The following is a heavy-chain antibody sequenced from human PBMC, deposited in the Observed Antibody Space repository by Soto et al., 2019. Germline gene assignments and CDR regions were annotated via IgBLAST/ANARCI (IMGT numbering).Heavy chain of an antibody. CDR2: IIPIFGTA. D-gene: IGHD6-13*01. Sequence: SVKVSCKASGGTFSSYAISWVRQAPGQGLEWMGGIIPIFGTANYAQKFQGRVTITADESTSTAYMELSSLRSEDTAVYYCAREPAAGTKDFFDYWGQGTLVTVSS. CDR3: AREPAAGTKDFFDY. V-gene: IGHV1-69*13. CDR1: GGTFSSYA. J-gene: IGHJ4*02.